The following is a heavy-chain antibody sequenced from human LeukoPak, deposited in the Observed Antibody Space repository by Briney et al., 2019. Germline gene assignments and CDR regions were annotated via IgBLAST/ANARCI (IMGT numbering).Heavy chain of an antibody. J-gene: IGHJ4*02. CDR3: AKDKWELFLFDY. Sequence: GGSLRLSCAASGFTFSSYGMHWVRQAPGKGLEWVAFIRYDGSNKYYADSVKGRFTISRDNSKNTLYLQMNSLRAEDTAVYYCAKDKWELFLFDYWGQGTLVTVSS. D-gene: IGHD1-26*01. CDR1: GFTFSSYG. V-gene: IGHV3-30*02. CDR2: IRYDGSNK.